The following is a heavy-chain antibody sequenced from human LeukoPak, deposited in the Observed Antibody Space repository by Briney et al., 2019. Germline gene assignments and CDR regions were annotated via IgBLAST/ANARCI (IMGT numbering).Heavy chain of an antibody. CDR3: AKSLRTTAAGSGRAFDV. CDR1: GFTFSSYW. CDR2: INSDGSST. V-gene: IGHV3-74*01. D-gene: IGHD1-14*01. J-gene: IGHJ3*01. Sequence: GGSLRLSCAASGFTFSSYWMHWVRQAPGKGLVWVSRINSDGSSTSYADSVKGRFTISRDNAKNTLYLQMNSLRAEDTAVYYCAKSLRTTAAGSGRAFDVWGQGTMVTVSS.